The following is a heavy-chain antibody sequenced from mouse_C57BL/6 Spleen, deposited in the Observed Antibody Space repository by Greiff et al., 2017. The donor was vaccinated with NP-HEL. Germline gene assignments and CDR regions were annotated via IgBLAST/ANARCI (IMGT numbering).Heavy chain of an antibody. CDR3: ARALLRYWYFDV. CDR1: GFTFSDYG. V-gene: IGHV5-17*01. D-gene: IGHD1-2*01. Sequence: EVKVEESGGGLVKPGGSLKLSCAASGFTFSDYGMHWVRQAPEKGLEWVAYISSGSSTIYYADTVKGRFTISRDNAKNTLFLQMTSLRSEDTAMYYCARALLRYWYFDVWGTGTTVTVSS. J-gene: IGHJ1*03. CDR2: ISSGSSTI.